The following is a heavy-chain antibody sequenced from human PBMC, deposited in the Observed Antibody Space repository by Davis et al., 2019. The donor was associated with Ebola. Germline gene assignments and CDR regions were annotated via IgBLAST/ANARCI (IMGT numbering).Heavy chain of an antibody. V-gene: IGHV3-11*01. J-gene: IGHJ3*02. CDR3: ARDRSGSPDAFDI. Sequence: PGGSLRLSCAASGFTFSDYYMSWIRQAPGKGLEWVSYISSSGSTIYYADSVKGRFTISRDNAKNSLYLQMNSLRAEDPAVYYCARDRSGSPDAFDIWGQGTMVTVSS. D-gene: IGHD1-26*01. CDR1: GFTFSDYY. CDR2: ISSSGSTI.